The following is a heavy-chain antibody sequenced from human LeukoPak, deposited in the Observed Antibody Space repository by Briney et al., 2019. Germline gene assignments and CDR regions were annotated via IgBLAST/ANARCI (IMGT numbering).Heavy chain of an antibody. CDR1: GFTVRSSY. V-gene: IGHV3-53*01. CDR2: IYNDGRT. J-gene: IGHJ4*02. Sequence: GSLRLSCAASGFTVRSSYMSWFRQAPGKGLEWASVIYNDGRTYYADSVKGRFIISKDISKNTLYLQMNNLRADDTAVYYCARESAYAVGGFWGRGTLVTVSS. D-gene: IGHD4-23*01. CDR3: ARESAYAVGGF.